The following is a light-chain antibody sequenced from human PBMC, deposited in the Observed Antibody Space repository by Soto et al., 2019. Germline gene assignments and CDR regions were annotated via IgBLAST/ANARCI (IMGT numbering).Light chain of an antibody. CDR3: QQYYSIPFT. V-gene: IGKV4-1*01. J-gene: IGKJ2*01. Sequence: DFVMTQAPDSLAVSLGERATINCKSSQSVLYNSNNKNHLGWFQQKPGHPPKLLIYGASFRPSGVPDRFSGSESGTEFTLTISSLQAEDVAVYYCQQYYSIPFTFGQGTKLEI. CDR2: GAS. CDR1: QSVLYNSNNKNH.